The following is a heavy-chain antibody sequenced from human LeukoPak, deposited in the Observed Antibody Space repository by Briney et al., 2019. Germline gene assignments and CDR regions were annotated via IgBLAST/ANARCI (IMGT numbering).Heavy chain of an antibody. CDR2: INHSGGT. CDR3: ARGLPTTVTYFDY. D-gene: IGHD4-17*01. J-gene: IGHJ4*02. CDR1: GASFSGYY. Sequence: PSETLSLTCAVYGASFSGYYWSWIRQPPGKELEWLGEINHSGGTNYNPSLKSRVTISVDTSENQFSLKLSSVTAADTAVYCCARGLPTTVTYFDYWGQGTLVTVSS. V-gene: IGHV4-34*01.